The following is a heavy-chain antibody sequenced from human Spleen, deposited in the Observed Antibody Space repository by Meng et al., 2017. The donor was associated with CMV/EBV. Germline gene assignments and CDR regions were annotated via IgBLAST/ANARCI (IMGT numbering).Heavy chain of an antibody. D-gene: IGHD4-17*01. CDR1: GYTFTSHY. J-gene: IGHJ6*02. V-gene: IGHV1-46*01. CDR3: ARGDGDYIQNDDYGMDV. CDR2: INPTGGSR. Sequence: ASVKVSCKASGYTFTSHYVHWVRQAPGQGLEWMGVINPTGGSRSLAQKFQGRVTMTRDTSTSTVYMELRSLRSEDTAVYYCARGDGDYIQNDDYGMDVWGQGTTVTVSS.